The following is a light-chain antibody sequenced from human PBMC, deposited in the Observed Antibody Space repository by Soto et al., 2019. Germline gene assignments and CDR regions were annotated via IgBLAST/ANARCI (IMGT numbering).Light chain of an antibody. Sequence: EVVLTHSPGTLSLSPGERATLSCRAIQSFSSSYLVWYQQKPGQAPRLLIYGASSRATGIPDRFSGSGSGTDFTLTISRLEPEPFAVYYCQQYGSSPLTFGGGTKVDIK. CDR3: QQYGSSPLT. V-gene: IGKV3-20*01. CDR1: QSFSSSY. J-gene: IGKJ4*01. CDR2: GAS.